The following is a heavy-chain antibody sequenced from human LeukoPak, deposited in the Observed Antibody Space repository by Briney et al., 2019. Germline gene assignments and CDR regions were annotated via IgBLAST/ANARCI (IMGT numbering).Heavy chain of an antibody. CDR1: GFTFSSHG. J-gene: IGHJ4*02. V-gene: IGHV3-33*01. D-gene: IGHD3-10*01. Sequence: PGRSLRLSCAASGFTFSSHGMHWVRQAPGKGLEWVAVIWYDGSNKYYADSVKGRFTISRDNSKNTLYLQMNSLRAEDTAVYYCARSGVLLWFGELSPPDYWGQGTLVTVSS. CDR3: ARSGVLLWFGELSPPDY. CDR2: IWYDGSNK.